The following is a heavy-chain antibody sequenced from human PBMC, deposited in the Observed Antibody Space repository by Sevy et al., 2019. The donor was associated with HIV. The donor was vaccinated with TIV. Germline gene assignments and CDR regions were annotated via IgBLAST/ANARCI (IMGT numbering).Heavy chain of an antibody. J-gene: IGHJ6*02. Sequence: GGSLRLSCAASGFTFSSYSMNWVRQAPGKGLEWVSSISSSSYIYYADSVKGRFTISRDNAKNSLYLQMNSLRAEDTAVYYCARDLSATYYYYGMDVWGQGTTVTVSS. CDR1: GFTFSSYS. CDR2: ISSSSYI. V-gene: IGHV3-21*01. CDR3: ARDLSATYYYYGMDV.